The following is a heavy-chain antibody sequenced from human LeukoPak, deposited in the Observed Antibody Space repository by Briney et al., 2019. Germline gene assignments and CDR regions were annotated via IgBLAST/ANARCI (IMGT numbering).Heavy chain of an antibody. CDR1: GYTFTGYY. CDR2: INPNSGGT. CDR3: ARGSIVAKMHYGMDV. J-gene: IGHJ6*04. D-gene: IGHD5-12*01. Sequence: ASVKVSCKASGYTFTGYYMHWVRQAPGQGLEWMGWINPNSGGTNYAQKFQVWVTMTMDTSISTAYMELSKLRSDGTAVYYCARGSIVAKMHYGMDVWGKGPTVTVSS. V-gene: IGHV1-2*04.